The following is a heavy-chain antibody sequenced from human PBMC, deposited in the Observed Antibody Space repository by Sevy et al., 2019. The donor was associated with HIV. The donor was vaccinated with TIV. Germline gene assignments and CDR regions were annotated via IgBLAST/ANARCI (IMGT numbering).Heavy chain of an antibody. CDR2: INQGGSQE. D-gene: IGHD2-2*01. V-gene: IGHV3-7*01. J-gene: IGHJ1*01. CDR3: ATILPAGAPTEYFQH. Sequence: GGSLRLSCAASGLTFSSYWMTWVRQAPGKGLEWVANINQGGSQEYYVDSVKGRFTISRDNAKNSLYLQINSLRAEDTAVYYCATILPAGAPTEYFQHWGQGTLVTVSS. CDR1: GLTFSSYW.